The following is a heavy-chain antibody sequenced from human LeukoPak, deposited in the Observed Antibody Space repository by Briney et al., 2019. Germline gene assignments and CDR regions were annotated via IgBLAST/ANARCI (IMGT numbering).Heavy chain of an antibody. V-gene: IGHV3-23*01. J-gene: IGHJ3*02. D-gene: IGHD3-22*01. CDR3: AKDSTHHLYYYDSSGYYPDAFDI. Sequence: GGSLRLSCAASGIYDMSWVRQAPGKGLEWVSAISGSGGSTYYADSVKGRFTISRDNSKNTLYLQMNSLRAEDTAVYYCAKDSTHHLYYYDSSGYYPDAFDIWGQGTMVTVSS. CDR1: GIYD. CDR2: ISGSGGST.